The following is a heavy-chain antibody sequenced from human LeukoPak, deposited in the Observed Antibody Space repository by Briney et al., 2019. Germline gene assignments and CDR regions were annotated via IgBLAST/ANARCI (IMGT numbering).Heavy chain of an antibody. CDR3: ARARLLPRDTYPTIDY. CDR2: INPNSGGT. J-gene: IGHJ4*02. CDR1: GYTFTGYY. V-gene: IGHV1-2*02. D-gene: IGHD3-10*01. Sequence: GASVKVSCKASGYTFTGYYMHWVRQAPGQGLEWMGWINPNSGGTNYAQKFQGRVTMTRDTSISTAYMELSRLRSDDTAVYYCARARLLPRDTYPTIDYWGQGTLVTVSS.